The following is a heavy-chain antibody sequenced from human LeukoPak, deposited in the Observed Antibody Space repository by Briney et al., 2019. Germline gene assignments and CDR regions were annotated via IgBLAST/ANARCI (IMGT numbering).Heavy chain of an antibody. CDR3: ARNAELLPFDY. CDR1: GGSISSYY. D-gene: IGHD1-26*01. Sequence: SETLSLTCTVSGGSISSYYWSWIRQPAGKGLEWIGSIYYSGSTYYNPSLKSRVTISVDTSKNQFSLKLSSVTAADTAVYYCARNAELLPFDYWGQGTLVTVSS. V-gene: IGHV4-4*07. CDR2: IYYSGST. J-gene: IGHJ4*02.